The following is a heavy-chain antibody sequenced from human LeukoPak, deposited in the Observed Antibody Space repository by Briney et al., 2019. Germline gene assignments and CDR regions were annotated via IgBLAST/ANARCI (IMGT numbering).Heavy chain of an antibody. D-gene: IGHD3-10*01. CDR3: ARGYYYGSGSPQFDY. V-gene: IGHV4-4*07. CDR2: IYTSGYT. CDR1: GDSISSNY. Sequence: SETLSLTCTVSGDSISSNYWSWIRQPAGKGLEWIGRIYTSGYTNYNPSLRSRVAMSLDTSKNQFSLKLSSVTAADTAVYYCARGYYYGSGSPQFDYWAREPWSPSPQ. J-gene: IGHJ4*02.